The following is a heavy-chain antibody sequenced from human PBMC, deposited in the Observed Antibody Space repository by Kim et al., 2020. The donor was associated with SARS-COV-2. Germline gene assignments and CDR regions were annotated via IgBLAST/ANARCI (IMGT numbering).Heavy chain of an antibody. V-gene: IGHV7-4-1*02. CDR3: ARDLGTYSSSWYGGNWFDP. CDR1: GYTFTSYA. D-gene: IGHD6-13*01. Sequence: ASVKVSCKASGYTFTSYAMNWVRQAPGQGLEWMGWINTNTGNPTYAQGFTGRVVFSLDTSVSTAYLQISSLKAEDTAVYYCARDLGTYSSSWYGGNWFDPWGQGTLVTVSS. J-gene: IGHJ5*02. CDR2: INTNTGNP.